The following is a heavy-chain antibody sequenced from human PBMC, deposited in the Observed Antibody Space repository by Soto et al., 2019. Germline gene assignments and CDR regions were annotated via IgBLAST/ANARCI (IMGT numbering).Heavy chain of an antibody. V-gene: IGHV5-51*01. D-gene: IGHD3-10*01. Sequence: ASRQISVKGSGYSFTSYWIGGVRQMPGKGLECMGIIYPGDSDTRYSPSFQGQVTISADKSISTAYLQWSSLKASDTAMYYCAGGGVRGVITRTRDYYGMDVWGQGTTVTVS. CDR2: IYPGDSDT. CDR1: GYSFTSYW. CDR3: AGGGVRGVITRTRDYYGMDV. J-gene: IGHJ6*02.